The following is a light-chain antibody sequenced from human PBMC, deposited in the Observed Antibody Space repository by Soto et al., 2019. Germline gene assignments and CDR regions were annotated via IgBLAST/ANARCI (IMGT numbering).Light chain of an antibody. CDR2: DVS. Sequence: ALNQPRSVSGSPGQSVTISCTGTSNYVGCYIYVSWYQQHPGKAPKLMIYDVSKRPSGVPDRFSGSKSGNTASLTISWLQAEDEADYYCCSYAGSYTYVFGTGTKVTVL. CDR1: SNYVGCYIY. J-gene: IGLJ1*01. CDR3: CSYAGSYTYV. V-gene: IGLV2-11*01.